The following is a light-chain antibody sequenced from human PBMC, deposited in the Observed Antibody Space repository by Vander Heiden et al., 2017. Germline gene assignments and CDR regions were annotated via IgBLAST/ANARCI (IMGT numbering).Light chain of an antibody. J-gene: IGKJ4*01. CDR3: QQYYNWPPVT. Sequence: EIVMTQSPVTLSVSPGERVTLSCRASQSVRTNLAWYQQKPGQAPRLLIYGASTRATGIPTRFSGSGSGTEFILTVSSRQSEDFAVYYCQQYYNWPPVTFGGRTKVEIK. CDR1: QSVRTN. V-gene: IGKV3-15*01. CDR2: GAS.